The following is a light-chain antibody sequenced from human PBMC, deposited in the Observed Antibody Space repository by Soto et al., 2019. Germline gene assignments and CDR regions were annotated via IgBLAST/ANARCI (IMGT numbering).Light chain of an antibody. CDR2: DVS. J-gene: IGKJ5*01. V-gene: IGKV3-15*01. Sequence: EVVMTQSPATLSVSPGERATLSCKASQSARSSLGWYQQKPGQPPRLLIHDVSIRATGIPDRFNGSGSGTEFTLTITRLQSEDIALYYCQKYNIWPPITFGQGTRLEIK. CDR3: QKYNIWPPIT. CDR1: QSARSS.